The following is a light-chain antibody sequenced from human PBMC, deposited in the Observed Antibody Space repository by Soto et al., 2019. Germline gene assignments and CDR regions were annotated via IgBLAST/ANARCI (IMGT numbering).Light chain of an antibody. J-gene: IGKJ5*01. V-gene: IGKV3-20*01. CDR1: QSVSSNY. Sequence: EIVLTQSPGTLSLSPGERATLSCRASQSVSSNYLAWYQQIPGQAPRLLIYGASSRATGIPDRFSGSGSGTDFTLTISRLEPEDFAVYYCQQYGSSPPITFGQGTRLEIK. CDR3: QQYGSSPPIT. CDR2: GAS.